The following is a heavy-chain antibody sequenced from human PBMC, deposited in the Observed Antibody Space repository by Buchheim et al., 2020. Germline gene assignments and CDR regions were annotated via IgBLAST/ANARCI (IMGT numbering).Heavy chain of an antibody. CDR1: EFTSRRYW. CDR3: AGAPDCGGGSCYGYHYYGLDV. J-gene: IGHJ6*02. Sequence: EVQLVESGGGLVQTGGSLRLSCAASEFTSRRYWVHWVRQAPGKGLVWVSRINPEGSTTTYADSVKGRFTISRDDVKNAVYMQMNSLRDEDTALYYCAGAPDCGGGSCYGYHYYGLDVWGQG. D-gene: IGHD2-15*01. V-gene: IGHV3-74*01. CDR2: INPEGSTT.